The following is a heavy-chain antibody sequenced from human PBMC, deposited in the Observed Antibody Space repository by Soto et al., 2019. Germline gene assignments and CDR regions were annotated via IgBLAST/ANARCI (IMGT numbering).Heavy chain of an antibody. D-gene: IGHD3-10*01. CDR1: GGTFSSYA. CDR3: ARGAVLWFGEVNAYYFDY. Sequence: QVQLVQSGDAVKKPGSSVKVYCKASGGTFSSYAISCVRQAPGKGLEWLGGIIPIFGTANYAPKFQGRVTITADEFTRRGYMELSSLRSEDTAVYYCARGAVLWFGEVNAYYFDYWGQGTLVTVSS. CDR2: IIPIFGTA. V-gene: IGHV1-69*01. J-gene: IGHJ4*02.